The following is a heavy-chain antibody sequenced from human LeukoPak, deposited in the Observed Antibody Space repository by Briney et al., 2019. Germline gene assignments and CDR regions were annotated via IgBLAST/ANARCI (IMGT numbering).Heavy chain of an antibody. Sequence: SVKVSCKASGGTFSSYAISWVRQAPGQGLEWMGRIIPILGIANYAQKFQGRVTITADKSTSTAYMELSSLRSEDTAVYYCARDFRSGSSYGYVYWGQGTLVTVSS. D-gene: IGHD5-18*01. CDR1: GGTFSSYA. CDR2: IIPILGIA. CDR3: ARDFRSGSSYGYVY. V-gene: IGHV1-69*04. J-gene: IGHJ4*02.